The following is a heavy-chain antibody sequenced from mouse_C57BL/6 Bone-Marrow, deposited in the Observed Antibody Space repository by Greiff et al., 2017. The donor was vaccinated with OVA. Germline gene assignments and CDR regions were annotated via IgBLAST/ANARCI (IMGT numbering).Heavy chain of an antibody. J-gene: IGHJ3*01. CDR2: IDPEDGET. D-gene: IGHD2-3*01. CDR3: ARFGWLSFAY. Sequence: VQLQQSGAELVKPGASVKLSCTASGFNIKDYYMHWVKQRTEQGLEWIGRIDPEDGETKYAPKFPGKATITADTSSNTAYLQLSSLTSEDTAVYYCARFGWLSFAYWGQGTLVTVSA. V-gene: IGHV14-2*01. CDR1: GFNIKDYY.